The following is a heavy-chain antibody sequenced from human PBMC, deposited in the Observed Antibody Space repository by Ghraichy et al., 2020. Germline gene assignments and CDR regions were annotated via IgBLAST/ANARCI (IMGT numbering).Heavy chain of an antibody. CDR2: IYYSGST. Sequence: SETLSLTCTVSGGSISSSSYYWGWIRQPPGKGLEWIGSIYYSGSTYYNPSLKSRVTISVDTSKNQFSLKLSSVTAADTAVYYCARKMTPYAGSAFDIWGQGTMVTVSS. J-gene: IGHJ3*02. CDR3: ARKMTPYAGSAFDI. CDR1: GGSISSSSYY. D-gene: IGHD2-15*01. V-gene: IGHV4-39*01.